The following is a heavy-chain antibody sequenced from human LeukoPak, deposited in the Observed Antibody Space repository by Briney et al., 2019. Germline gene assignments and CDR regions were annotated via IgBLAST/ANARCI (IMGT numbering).Heavy chain of an antibody. CDR3: ATGGIYSLLDY. CDR2: LDPEDGET. V-gene: IGHV1-24*01. D-gene: IGHD1-26*01. Sequence: GASVKVSCKVSGHTLTDLSTHWVRQTPGGGLEWMGGLDPEDGETIYAQKFQGRVTMTEDTSTDTAYMELSSLRSEDTVVYYCATGGIYSLLDYWGQGTLVTVSS. CDR1: GHTLTDLS. J-gene: IGHJ4*02.